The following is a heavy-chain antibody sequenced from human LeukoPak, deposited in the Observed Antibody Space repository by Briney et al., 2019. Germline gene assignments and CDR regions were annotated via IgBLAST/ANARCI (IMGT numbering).Heavy chain of an antibody. J-gene: IGHJ5*02. V-gene: IGHV3-74*01. CDR1: GFTFSGYW. CDR3: ARDPRNKGFDP. Sequence: GGSLRLSCAASGFTFSGYWMHWARQSPGKGLVWVSCIKGDGSDTRYADSVKGRFTISRDNAKNTLYLQMNSLTVEDTAVYYCARDPRNKGFDPWGQGTLVTVTS. D-gene: IGHD1/OR15-1a*01. CDR2: IKGDGSDT.